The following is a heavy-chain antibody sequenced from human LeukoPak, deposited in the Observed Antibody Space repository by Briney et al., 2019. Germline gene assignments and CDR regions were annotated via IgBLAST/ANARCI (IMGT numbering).Heavy chain of an antibody. CDR2: IRTTAEGAKYA. Sequence: GGSLRLSCATSGFSFTDYPMNWVSQAPGKWLEWISNIRTTAEGAKYAYYADSVKGRVTISRDDGKNTLYLHMNSLRDDDTAVYYCETGKRYAFDYWGQGILVTVSS. CDR3: ETGKRYAFDY. CDR1: GFSFTDYP. D-gene: IGHD3-9*01. J-gene: IGHJ4*02. V-gene: IGHV3-48*02.